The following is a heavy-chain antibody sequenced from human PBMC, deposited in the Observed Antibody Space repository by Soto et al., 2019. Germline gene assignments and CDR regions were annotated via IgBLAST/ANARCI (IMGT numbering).Heavy chain of an antibody. CDR1: SGSFSGYY. D-gene: IGHD6-6*01. V-gene: IGHV4-34*01. J-gene: IGHJ4*02. CDR2: ISQSGNT. Sequence: QVQLHQWGAGLLKPSETLSLACSIYSGSFSGYYWSWIRQPPGKVLEWIGEISQSGNTNYSPSLKSRVSISIDTSKKQFSLNLASVSAADTAVYYCARAPKVSGSSQTRPDFWGQGTLVTVSS. CDR3: ARAPKVSGSSQTRPDF.